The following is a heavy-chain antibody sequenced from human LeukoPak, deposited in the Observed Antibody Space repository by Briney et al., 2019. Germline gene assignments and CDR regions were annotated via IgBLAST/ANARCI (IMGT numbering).Heavy chain of an antibody. D-gene: IGHD1-26*01. Sequence: GSLRLSCAASGFTFSSYSMNWVRQAPGKGLEWVSSISSSSSYIYYADSVKGRFTISRDNAKNSLYLQMNSLRAEDTAVYYCARAGRQVGAKRSGAFDIWGQGTMVTVSS. CDR3: ARAGRQVGAKRSGAFDI. V-gene: IGHV3-21*01. CDR2: ISSSSSYI. CDR1: GFTFSSYS. J-gene: IGHJ3*02.